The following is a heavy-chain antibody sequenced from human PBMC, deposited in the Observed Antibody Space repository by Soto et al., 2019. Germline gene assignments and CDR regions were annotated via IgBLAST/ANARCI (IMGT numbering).Heavy chain of an antibody. J-gene: IGHJ6*04. CDR1: VGSSSCYY. D-gene: IGHD3-10*01. CDR2: INHSGST. V-gene: IGHV4-34*01. CDR3: ARLAPSRAKYYYGSGSYYYYYYGMDV. Sequence: SETLSLTCAVYVGSSSCYYWSWILKPPGKGPAWNGEINHSGSTIDNPALRGPVSISVDTSMNQLSLRLSAVTAADTAVYYCARLAPSRAKYYYGSGSYYYYYYGMDVWGKGTTVTVS.